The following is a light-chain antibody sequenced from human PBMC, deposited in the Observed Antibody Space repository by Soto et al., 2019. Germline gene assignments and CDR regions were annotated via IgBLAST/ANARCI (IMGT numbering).Light chain of an antibody. V-gene: IGKV3-20*01. CDR2: GAS. CDR3: QQYGSSPPWT. J-gene: IGKJ1*01. CDR1: QSFSSSY. Sequence: EIGLKQSPGALSLSPGERATLSCRASQSFSSSYLAWYQQKPGQAPRLLIYGASSRATGIPDRFSGSGSGTDFTLTISRLEPEDFAVYYCQQYGSSPPWTFGQGTKVDI.